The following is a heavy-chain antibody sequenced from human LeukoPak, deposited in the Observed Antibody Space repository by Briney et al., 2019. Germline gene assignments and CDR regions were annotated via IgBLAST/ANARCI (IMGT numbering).Heavy chain of an antibody. V-gene: IGHV1-2*04. CDR3: ARPVQPFSSTSAYDY. CDR2: INPNSGGT. CDR1: GYTFTGYY. D-gene: IGHD2-2*01. Sequence: ASVKVSCKASGYTFTGYYMHWVRQAPGQGLEWMGWINPNSGGTNYAQKFQGWVTMTRDTSISTAYMELSRLRSDDTAVYYCARPVQPFSSTSAYDYWGQGTLVTVSS. J-gene: IGHJ4*02.